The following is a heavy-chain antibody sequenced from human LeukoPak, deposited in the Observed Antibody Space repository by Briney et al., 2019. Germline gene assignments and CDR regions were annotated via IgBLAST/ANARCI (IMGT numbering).Heavy chain of an antibody. CDR2: IIPIFGTA. CDR1: GGTFSSYA. V-gene: IGHV1-69*13. CDR3: ARDPSVPREVYMDV. Sequence: ASVKVSCKASGGTFSSYAISWVRQAPGQGLEWMGGIIPIFGTANYAQKFQGRVTITADESTSTAYMELSSLRSEDTAVYYCARDPSVPREVYMDVWGKGTTVTVSS. J-gene: IGHJ6*03.